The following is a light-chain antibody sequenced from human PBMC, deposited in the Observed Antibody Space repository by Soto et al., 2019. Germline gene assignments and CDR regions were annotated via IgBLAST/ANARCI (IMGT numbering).Light chain of an antibody. CDR1: QSIRTY. CDR2: SVS. CDR3: QQSYSNPRT. Sequence: DIQMTQSPSSLSASVGDRVTITCRASQSIRTYLNWYQQKPGKAPKVLIYSVSTLGTGVPSRFSGSGSGTDFTLTISSLQPEDFETYYCQQSYSNPRTFGQGTKVDIK. V-gene: IGKV1-39*01. J-gene: IGKJ1*01.